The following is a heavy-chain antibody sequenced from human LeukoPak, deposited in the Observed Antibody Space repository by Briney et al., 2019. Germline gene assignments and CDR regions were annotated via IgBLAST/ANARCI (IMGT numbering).Heavy chain of an antibody. J-gene: IGHJ3*01. CDR3: GMSGDRVPLQDDVFDV. CDR1: GYSFTSYC. CDR2: IYPGDSGP. Sequence: GESLKISCKVSGYSFTSYCIGWVRQMPGKGLEWMGIIYPGDSGPTYSPSFQGQITISVDKSINTAYLQWSSLQASDTAMYYCGMSGDRVPLQDDVFDVWGQGTMVTVST. V-gene: IGHV5-51*01. D-gene: IGHD1-26*01.